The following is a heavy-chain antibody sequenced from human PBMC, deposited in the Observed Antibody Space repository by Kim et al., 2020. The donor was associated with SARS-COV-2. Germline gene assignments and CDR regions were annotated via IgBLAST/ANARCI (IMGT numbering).Heavy chain of an antibody. Sequence: KLQGRVTMTRNTSISTAYMELSSLRSEDTAVYYCARGLATYGNYYYGMDVWGQGTTVTVSS. V-gene: IGHV1-8*01. D-gene: IGHD4-17*01. CDR3: ARGLATYGNYYYGMDV. J-gene: IGHJ6*02.